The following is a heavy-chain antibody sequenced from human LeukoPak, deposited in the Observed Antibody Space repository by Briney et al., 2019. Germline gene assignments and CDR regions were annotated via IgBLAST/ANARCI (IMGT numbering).Heavy chain of an antibody. D-gene: IGHD2-21*02. CDR1: GFTVSSNY. CDR3: ASPASWRGGDYPLFDY. V-gene: IGHV3-66*01. Sequence: GGSLRLSCAASGFTVSSNYMSWVRQAPGKGLEWVSVIYSGGSTYYADSVKGRFTISRDNSKNTLYLQMNSLRAKHTAVYYCASPASWRGGDYPLFDYWGQGTLVTVSS. CDR2: IYSGGST. J-gene: IGHJ4*02.